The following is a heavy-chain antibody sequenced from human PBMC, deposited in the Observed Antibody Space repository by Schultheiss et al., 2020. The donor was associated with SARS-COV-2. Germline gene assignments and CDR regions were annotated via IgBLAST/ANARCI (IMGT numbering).Heavy chain of an antibody. CDR2: IYYSGST. V-gene: IGHV4-34*01. Sequence: SQTLSLTCAVYGGSFSGYYWSWIRQPPGKGLEWIGSIYYSGSTYYNPSLKSRVTISVDTSKNQFSLKLSSVTAADTAVYYCARARDYDILSGRYYYYYYGMDVWGQGTTVTVSS. D-gene: IGHD3-9*01. CDR1: GGSFSGYY. J-gene: IGHJ6*02. CDR3: ARARDYDILSGRYYYYYYGMDV.